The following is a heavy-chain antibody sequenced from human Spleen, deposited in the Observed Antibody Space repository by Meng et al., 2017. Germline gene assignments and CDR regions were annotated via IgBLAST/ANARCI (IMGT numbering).Heavy chain of an antibody. D-gene: IGHD3-10*01. CDR1: GYTFTGYA. Sequence: ASVTVSCQTSGYTFTGYALNWVRQAPGQGLEWMGGINTNTGNPTLAQAFTGRFGFSLDTSVSPAYLQISRLKAEDTAVYYCARATSLYYYTDSAPAAFDIWGRGTMVTVSS. CDR2: INTNTGNP. CDR3: ARATSLYYYTDSAPAAFDI. J-gene: IGHJ3*02. V-gene: IGHV7-4-1*02.